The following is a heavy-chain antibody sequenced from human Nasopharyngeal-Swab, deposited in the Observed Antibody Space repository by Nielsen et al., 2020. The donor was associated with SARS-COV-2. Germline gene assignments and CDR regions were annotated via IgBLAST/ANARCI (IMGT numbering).Heavy chain of an antibody. D-gene: IGHD2-2*01. Sequence: SQTLSLTCAISGDSVSSNSAAWNWIRQSPSRGLKWLGRTYYRSKWYNDYAVSVKSRITINPDTSKNQFSLQLNSVTPEDTAVYYCARDRDIYCSSTSCSSYYYYYGMDVWGQGTTVTVSS. V-gene: IGHV6-1*01. CDR2: TYYRSKWYN. CDR1: GDSVSSNSAA. CDR3: ARDRDIYCSSTSCSSYYYYYGMDV. J-gene: IGHJ6*02.